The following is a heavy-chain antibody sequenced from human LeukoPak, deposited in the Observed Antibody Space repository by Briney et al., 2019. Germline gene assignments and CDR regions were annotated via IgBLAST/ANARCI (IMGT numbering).Heavy chain of an antibody. CDR1: GFTFSSYA. D-gene: IGHD6-13*01. J-gene: IGHJ4*02. Sequence: GGSLRLSCAASGFTFSSYAMHWVRQAPGKGLEWVAVISYDGSNKYYADSVKGRFTISRENAKNSLYLQMNSLRAGDTAVYYCARGGRGSSWFDNWGQGTLVTVSS. CDR3: ARGGRGSSWFDN. V-gene: IGHV3-30*14. CDR2: ISYDGSNK.